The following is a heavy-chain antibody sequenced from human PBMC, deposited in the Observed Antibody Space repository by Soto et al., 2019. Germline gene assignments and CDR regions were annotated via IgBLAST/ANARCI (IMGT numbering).Heavy chain of an antibody. CDR2: TYYSGST. J-gene: IGHJ4*02. CDR3: ARHKQQLVHIDY. D-gene: IGHD6-13*01. Sequence: PSETLSLTCTVSGGSISSYYWSWIRQPPGKGLEWIGYTYYSGSTNYNPPLKSRVTISVDTSKNQFSLKLSSVTAADTAVYYCARHKQQLVHIDYWGQGTLVTVSS. CDR1: GGSISSYY. V-gene: IGHV4-59*08.